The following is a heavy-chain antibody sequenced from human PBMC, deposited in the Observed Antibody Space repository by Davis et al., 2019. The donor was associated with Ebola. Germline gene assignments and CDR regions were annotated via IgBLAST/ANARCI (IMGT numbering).Heavy chain of an antibody. J-gene: IGHJ4*02. V-gene: IGHV3-23*01. D-gene: IGHD4-17*01. CDR3: AKDRRDYGDYFDY. Sequence: GESLKISCAASGFTFSSYAMHWVRQVPGKGLEWVSAISGGGGTTYYEHSVKGRFTISRDNSKNTLYLQMNSLRAEDTAVYYCAKDRRDYGDYFDYWGQGSLVTVSS. CDR2: ISGGGGTT. CDR1: GFTFSSYA.